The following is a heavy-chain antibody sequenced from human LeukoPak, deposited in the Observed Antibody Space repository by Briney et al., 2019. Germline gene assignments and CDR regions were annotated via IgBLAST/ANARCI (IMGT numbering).Heavy chain of an antibody. CDR3: ARDQGGSYKRMGSKLAFDI. J-gene: IGHJ3*02. CDR1: GYTFTSYG. CDR2: ISAYNGNT. V-gene: IGHV1-18*01. D-gene: IGHD1-26*01. Sequence: ASVKVSCKASGYTFTSYGISWVRQAPGQGLEWMGWISAYNGNTNYAQKLQGRVTMTTDTSTSTAYMELRSLRSDDTAVYYCARDQGGSYKRMGSKLAFDIWGQGTMVTVSS.